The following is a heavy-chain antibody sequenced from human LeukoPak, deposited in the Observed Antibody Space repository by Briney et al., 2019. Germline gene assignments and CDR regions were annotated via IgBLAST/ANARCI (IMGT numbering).Heavy chain of an antibody. Sequence: ASVKVSCKASGDTSPTYGISWVRQAPGQGLEWMGYISTYSGSTNYAQKFQDRVTLTRDTSANTAYMEGRSLTSDDTAVYYCARELDYTYGFNYFDYWGQGTLVTVSS. CDR2: ISTYSGST. CDR1: GDTSPTYG. J-gene: IGHJ4*02. CDR3: ARELDYTYGFNYFDY. V-gene: IGHV1-18*01. D-gene: IGHD5-18*01.